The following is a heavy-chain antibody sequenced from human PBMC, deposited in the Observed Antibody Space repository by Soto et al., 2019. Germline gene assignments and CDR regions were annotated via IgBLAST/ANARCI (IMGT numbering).Heavy chain of an antibody. CDR2: IYDRGTT. Sequence: QVQLQESGPGLVRPSETLSLTCTVSGSSIGTYCWSWIRQSPGKGLEWIGYIYDRGTTDYNPSLKSRVTMSGDTSKSQFSLHLNSVTTADTAVYYCAFSWNALAVTTFDYWGQGIQVTVSA. CDR3: AFSWNALAVTTFDY. V-gene: IGHV4-59*01. D-gene: IGHD4-17*01. CDR1: GSSIGTYC. J-gene: IGHJ4*02.